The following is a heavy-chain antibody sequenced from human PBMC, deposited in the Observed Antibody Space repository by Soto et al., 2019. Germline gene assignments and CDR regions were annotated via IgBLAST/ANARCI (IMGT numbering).Heavy chain of an antibody. CDR2: ISGSGGST. CDR1: GFTFSSYA. D-gene: IGHD3-3*01. J-gene: IGHJ4*02. CDR3: AKLGYYDFWSGSDY. Sequence: PGGSLRLSCAASGFTFSSYAMSWVRQAPGKGLEWVSAISGSGGSTYYADSVKGRFTISRDNSKNTLYLQMNSLRAEDTAVYYCAKLGYYDFWSGSDYWGQGTLVTVSS. V-gene: IGHV3-23*01.